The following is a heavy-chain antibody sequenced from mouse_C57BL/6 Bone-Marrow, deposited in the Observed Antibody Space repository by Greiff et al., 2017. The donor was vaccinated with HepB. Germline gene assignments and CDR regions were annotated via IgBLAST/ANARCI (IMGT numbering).Heavy chain of an antibody. CDR2: IYPGDGDT. CDR1: GYAFSSSW. J-gene: IGHJ2*01. D-gene: IGHD2-5*01. CDR3: ARTLYSNYDFDY. Sequence: VMLVESGPELVKPGASVKISCKASGYAFSSSWMNWVKQRPGKGLEWIGRIYPGDGDTNYNGKFKGKATLTADKSSSTAYMQLSSLTSEDSAVYFCARTLYSNYDFDYWGQGTTLTVSS. V-gene: IGHV1-82*01.